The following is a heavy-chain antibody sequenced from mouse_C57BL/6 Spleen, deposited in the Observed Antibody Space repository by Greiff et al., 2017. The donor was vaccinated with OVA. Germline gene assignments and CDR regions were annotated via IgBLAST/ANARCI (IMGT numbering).Heavy chain of an antibody. CDR3: ARGDYDYGFAY. J-gene: IGHJ3*01. V-gene: IGHV1-82*01. CDR2: IYPGDGDT. D-gene: IGHD2-4*01. Sequence: VQLQQSGPELVKPGASVKISCKASGYAFSNSWMNWVKQRPGTGLEWIGRIYPGDGDTNYNGKFKGKATLTADKSSSTAYMQLSSLTSEDSAVYFCARGDYDYGFAYWGQGTLVTVSA. CDR1: GYAFSNSW.